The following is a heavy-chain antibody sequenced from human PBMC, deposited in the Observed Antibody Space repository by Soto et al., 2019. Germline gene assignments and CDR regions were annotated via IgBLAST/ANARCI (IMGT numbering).Heavy chain of an antibody. CDR2: IIPIFGTA. V-gene: IGHV1-69*12. D-gene: IGHD2-2*01. CDR1: GGTFSSYA. J-gene: IGHJ5*02. CDR3: ARDIVLVPAAPWNWFDP. Sequence: QVQLVQSGAEVKKPGSSVKVACKASGGTFSSYAISWVRQAPGHGLEWMGGIIPIFGTANYAQKFQGRVTITADESTSTAYMELSSLRSEDTAVYYCARDIVLVPAAPWNWFDPWGQGTLVTVSS.